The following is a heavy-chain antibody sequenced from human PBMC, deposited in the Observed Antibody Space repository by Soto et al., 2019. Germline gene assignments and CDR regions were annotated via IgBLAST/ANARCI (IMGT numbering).Heavy chain of an antibody. CDR1: GFTFSSYG. CDR2: ISYDGSNK. J-gene: IGHJ3*02. V-gene: IGHV3-30*18. CDR3: AKEDSSSDAFDI. D-gene: IGHD6-6*01. Sequence: QVQLVESGGGVVQPGRSLRLSCAASGFTFSSYGMHWVRQAPGKGLEWVAVISYDGSNKYYADSVKGRFTISRDNSKNKLYLQMNSLRAEDTAVYYCAKEDSSSDAFDIWGQGTMVTVSS.